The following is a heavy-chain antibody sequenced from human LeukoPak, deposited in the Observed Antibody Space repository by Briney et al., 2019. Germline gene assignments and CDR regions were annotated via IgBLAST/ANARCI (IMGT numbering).Heavy chain of an antibody. CDR1: GYTFTGYY. J-gene: IGHJ6*03. V-gene: IGHV1-2*02. Sequence: GASVKVSCKASGYTFTGYYMHWVRQAPGQGLEWMGWINPNSGGTNYAQKFQGRVTMTRDTSISTAYMELSRLRSDDTAVYYCARASTQLGLPYYYYYYMDVWGKGTTVTVSS. D-gene: IGHD6-13*01. CDR3: ARASTQLGLPYYYYYYMDV. CDR2: INPNSGGT.